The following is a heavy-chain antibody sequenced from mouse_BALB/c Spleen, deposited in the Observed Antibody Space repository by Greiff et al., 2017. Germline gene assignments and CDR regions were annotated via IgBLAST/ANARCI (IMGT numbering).Heavy chain of an antibody. CDR1: GDSITSGY. CDR3: AREEYYFAY. CDR2: ISYSGST. J-gene: IGHJ2*01. V-gene: IGHV3-8*02. Sequence: EVMLVESGPSLVKPSQSLSLTCSVSGDSITSGYWYWIRKVPGNKLEYMGYISYSGSTYYNPSLNSRVSITRDTSKNQYYLQLNSVTTEDSATYYYAREEYYFAYWGQGTTLTVS.